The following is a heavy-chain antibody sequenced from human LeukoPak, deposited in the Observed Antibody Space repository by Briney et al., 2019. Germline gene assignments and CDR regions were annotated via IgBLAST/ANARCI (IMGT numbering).Heavy chain of an antibody. J-gene: IGHJ3*02. CDR3: AKGGTRLEDAFDI. V-gene: IGHV3-9*01. Sequence: GRSLRLSCAASGFTFDDYAMHWVRQAPGKGLEWVSGISWNSGSIGYADSVKGRFTISRDNAKNSLYLQMNSLRAEDTALYYCAKGGTRLEDAFDIWGQGTMVTVSS. D-gene: IGHD3-16*01. CDR2: ISWNSGSI. CDR1: GFTFDDYA.